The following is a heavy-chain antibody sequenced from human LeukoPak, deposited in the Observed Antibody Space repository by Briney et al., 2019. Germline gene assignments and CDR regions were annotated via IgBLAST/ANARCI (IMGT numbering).Heavy chain of an antibody. J-gene: IGHJ4*02. D-gene: IGHD5-12*01. V-gene: IGHV1-69*01. CDR1: GGTFSGYA. CDR3: ACRSLGQSGYDAFDY. CDR2: IIPIFGTA. Sequence: ASVKVSCKASGGTFSGYAISWVRQAPGQGLEWMGGIIPIFGTANYAQKFQGRVTITADESTSTAYMELSSLRSEDTAVYYCACRSLGQSGYDAFDYWGQGTLVTVSS.